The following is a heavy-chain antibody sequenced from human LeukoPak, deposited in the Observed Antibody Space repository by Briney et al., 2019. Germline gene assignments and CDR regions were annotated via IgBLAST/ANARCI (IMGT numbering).Heavy chain of an antibody. V-gene: IGHV4-39*07. J-gene: IGHJ6*03. D-gene: IGHD4-11*01. CDR3: AQVTTHSYMYV. CDR1: GGSISSLSYY. Sequence: ETLYLTCTVSGGSISSLSYYWGWIRQPPGKGLEWIGTIYYSGSTHYNPSLKSRVTISVDTSKNQFSLKLSSVTAADTAVYYCAQVTTHSYMYVWGKGTTVNVSS. CDR2: IYYSGST.